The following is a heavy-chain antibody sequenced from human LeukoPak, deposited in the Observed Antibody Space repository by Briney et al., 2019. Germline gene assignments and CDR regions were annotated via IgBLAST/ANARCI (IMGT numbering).Heavy chain of an antibody. V-gene: IGHV4-38-2*01. D-gene: IGHD4-17*01. CDR2: IFHSGNS. CDR1: SYTISSGSY. CDR3: ARVTYVDDMLYQYFDY. J-gene: IGHJ4*02. Sequence: SETLSLTCAVSSYTISSGSYWGWIRQSPGKGLEWVGSIFHSGNSYYNPSLKSRLAMSVDTSKNQFSLKLTSVTAADTALYYCARVTYVDDMLYQYFDYWGQGILVTVSS.